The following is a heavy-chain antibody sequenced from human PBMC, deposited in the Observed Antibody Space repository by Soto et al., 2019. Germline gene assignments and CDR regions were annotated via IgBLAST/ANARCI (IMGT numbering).Heavy chain of an antibody. D-gene: IGHD1-26*01. CDR2: IYYSEST. CDR3: ARGGYSGSYWVGDY. V-gene: IGHV4-30-4*01. CDR1: GGSISSVDYY. Sequence: QVQLQESGPGLVKPSQTLSLTCTVSGGSISSVDYYWSWIRQPPGKVLEWIGYIYYSESTYYNPSLKSRVTISVDTSKNQFSLKLSSVTAEDTAVYYCARGGYSGSYWVGDYWGKGILVTVSS. J-gene: IGHJ4*02.